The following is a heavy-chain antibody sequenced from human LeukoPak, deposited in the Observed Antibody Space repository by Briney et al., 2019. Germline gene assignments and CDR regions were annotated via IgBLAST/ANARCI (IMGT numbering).Heavy chain of an antibody. V-gene: IGHV3-66*01. CDR3: TRDPPAVLLGTYG. CDR2: IYSDGST. D-gene: IGHD2/OR15-2a*01. J-gene: IGHJ4*02. CDR1: GFSVNSNY. Sequence: GGSLRVSCTASGFSVNSNYMKWVRQAPGKGLEWVSLIYSDGSTYHADSVKGRFTISRDKSNNMVYLQMNNLRVEDTAMYYCTRDPPAVLLGTYGWGQGALVTVSS.